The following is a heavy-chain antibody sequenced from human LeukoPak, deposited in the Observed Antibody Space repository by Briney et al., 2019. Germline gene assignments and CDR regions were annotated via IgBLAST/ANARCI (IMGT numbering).Heavy chain of an antibody. V-gene: IGHV3-23*01. CDR1: GFTFSSYA. D-gene: IGHD3-10*01. CDR3: ARDRSGSYPNWFDP. J-gene: IGHJ5*02. Sequence: GGSLRLSCAASGFTFSSYAMSWVRQAPGKGLEWVSTIGGSGGNVYYADSVKGRFTISRDNSKNTMYLQMNSLRAEDTALYYCARDRSGSYPNWFDPWGQGTLVTVSS. CDR2: IGGSGGNV.